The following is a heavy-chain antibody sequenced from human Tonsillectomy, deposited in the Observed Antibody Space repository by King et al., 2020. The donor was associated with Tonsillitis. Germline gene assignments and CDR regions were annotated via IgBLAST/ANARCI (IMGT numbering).Heavy chain of an antibody. D-gene: IGHD4-23*01. CDR3: AKGPQMLTWTTKLPFDY. J-gene: IGHJ4*02. CDR2: IRYDGSNK. V-gene: IGHV3-30*02. CDR1: GFTFRDYG. Sequence: VQLVESGGGVVQPGGSLRLSCVPSGFTFRDYGMHWVRQAPGKGLEWVTFIRYDGSNKFYADSVKGRFTVSRDNSKNTLYLQMNSLTTEDTAVYYCAKGPQMLTWTTKLPFDYWGQGTLVTVSS.